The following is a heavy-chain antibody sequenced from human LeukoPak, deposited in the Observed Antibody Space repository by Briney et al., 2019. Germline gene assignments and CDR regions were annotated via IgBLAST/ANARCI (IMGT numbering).Heavy chain of an antibody. J-gene: IGHJ4*02. CDR3: ARDRVWVRYFDWSSYYFDY. Sequence: GGSLRLSCAASGFTFSSYAMHWVRQAPGKGLEWVAVISYDGSNKYYADSVKGRFTISRDNSKNTLYLQMNSLRAEDTAVYYCARDRVWVRYFDWSSYYFDYWGQGTLVTGSS. V-gene: IGHV3-30*04. CDR1: GFTFSSYA. D-gene: IGHD3-9*01. CDR2: ISYDGSNK.